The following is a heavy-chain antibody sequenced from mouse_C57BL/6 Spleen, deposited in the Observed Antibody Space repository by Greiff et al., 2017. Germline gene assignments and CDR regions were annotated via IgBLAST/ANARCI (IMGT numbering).Heavy chain of an antibody. J-gene: IGHJ3*01. CDR2: IYPGDGDT. CDR1: GYAFSSYW. V-gene: IGHV1-80*01. Sequence: VKLQESGAELVKPGASVKISCKASGYAFSSYWMNWVKQRPGKGLEWIGQIYPGDGDTNYNGKFKGKATLTADKSSSTAYMQLSSLTSEDSAVYFCARRDSSGYAYWGQGTLVTVSA. CDR3: ARRDSSGYAY. D-gene: IGHD3-2*02.